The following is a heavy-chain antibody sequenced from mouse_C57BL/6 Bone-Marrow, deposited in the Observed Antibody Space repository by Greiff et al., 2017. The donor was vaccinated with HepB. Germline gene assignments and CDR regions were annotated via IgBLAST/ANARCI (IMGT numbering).Heavy chain of an antibody. D-gene: IGHD2-3*01. CDR1: GYTFTSYW. J-gene: IGHJ1*03. CDR3: ARNLDGYYWYFDV. CDR2: INPSSGYT. V-gene: IGHV1-7*01. Sequence: VQLQQSGAELAKPGASVKLSCKASGYTFTSYWMHWVKQRPGQGLEWIGYINPSSGYTKYNQKFKDKATLTADKSSSTAYMQLSSLTYEDSAVYYCARNLDGYYWYFDVWGTGTTVTVSS.